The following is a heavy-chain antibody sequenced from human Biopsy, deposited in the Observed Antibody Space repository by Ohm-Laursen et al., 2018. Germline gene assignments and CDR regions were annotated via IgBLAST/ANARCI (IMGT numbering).Heavy chain of an antibody. D-gene: IGHD3-22*01. CDR2: VYYTGST. V-gene: IGHV4-59*02. J-gene: IGHJ2*01. Sequence: GTLSLTCTVSGGSVSGYYWSWIRQPPGKGLQWIGYVYYTGSTDYNPSLQSRVTISVDTSKNHFSLRLRSVTPADTAIYYCARNRGYYSDRTVPGYFDLWGRGTLVTVSS. CDR3: ARNRGYYSDRTVPGYFDL. CDR1: GGSVSGYY.